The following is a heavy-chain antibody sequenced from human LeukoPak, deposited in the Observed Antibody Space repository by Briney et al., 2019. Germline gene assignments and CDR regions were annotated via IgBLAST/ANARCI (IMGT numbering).Heavy chain of an antibody. CDR3: ARELGQLLPDNDY. J-gene: IGHJ4*02. CDR1: GGSISSGGYY. Sequence: SETLSLTCTVSGGSISSGGYYWSWIRQHPGKGLEWIGYIYYSGSTYYNPSLKSRVTISVDTSKNQFSLKLSSVTAADTAVYYCARELGQLLPDNDYWGQGTLVTVSS. D-gene: IGHD6-13*01. CDR2: IYYSGST. V-gene: IGHV4-31*03.